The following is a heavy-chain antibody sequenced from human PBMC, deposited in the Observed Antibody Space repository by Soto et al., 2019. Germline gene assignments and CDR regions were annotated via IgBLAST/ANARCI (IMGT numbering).Heavy chain of an antibody. J-gene: IGHJ3*02. Sequence: QVQLVESGGGVVQPGRSLRLSCAASGFTFSSYGMHWVRQAPGKGLEWVAVIWYDGSNKYYADSVKGRFTISRDNSKNTLYLQMNSLRAEDTAVYYCARDDYDSSGYYYYGNAFDIWGQGTMVTVSS. D-gene: IGHD3-22*01. CDR3: ARDDYDSSGYYYYGNAFDI. CDR1: GFTFSSYG. CDR2: IWYDGSNK. V-gene: IGHV3-33*01.